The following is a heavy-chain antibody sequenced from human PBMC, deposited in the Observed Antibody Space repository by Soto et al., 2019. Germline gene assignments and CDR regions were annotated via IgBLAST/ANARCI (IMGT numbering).Heavy chain of an antibody. J-gene: IGHJ1*01. CDR3: ARDRGDGEYFQH. V-gene: IGHV4-59*01. CDR1: GGSISSYY. Sequence: PSETLSLTCTVSGGSISSYYWSWIRQPPGKGLEWIGYIYYSGSTNYNPSLKNRVTISVDTSKNQFSLKLSSVTAADTAVYYCARDRGDGEYFQHWGQGTLVTVSS. CDR2: IYYSGST. D-gene: IGHD2-21*02.